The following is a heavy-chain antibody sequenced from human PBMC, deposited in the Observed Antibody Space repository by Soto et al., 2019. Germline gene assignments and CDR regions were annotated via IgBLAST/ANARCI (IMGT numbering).Heavy chain of an antibody. V-gene: IGHV4-34*01. CDR1: GGSFSGYY. CDR2: INHSGST. Sequence: SETLYRTCAVYGGSFSGYYWSWIRQPPGKGLEWIGEINHSGSTNYNPSLKSRVTISVDTSKKQVSLNLTSVTAADTAVYYCARSKRRCGGSIFDYWGQGTLVNVSS. J-gene: IGHJ4*02. CDR3: ARSKRRCGGSIFDY. D-gene: IGHD3-10*01.